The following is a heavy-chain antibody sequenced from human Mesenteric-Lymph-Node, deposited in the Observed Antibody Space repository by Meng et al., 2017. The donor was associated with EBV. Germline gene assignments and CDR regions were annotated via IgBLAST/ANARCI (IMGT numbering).Heavy chain of an antibody. CDR1: WGSVHSGTYY. Sequence: QVTRQDSGPGLVKPSQTLSLTCTVSWGSVHSGTYYWSWIRPPPGKGLEWIGYIYYSGTTNYNPSLKGRVTISLDTSKNQFSLKLSSVTAADTAVYYCVRGAAIGPRYFDYWGQGTLVTVSS. J-gene: IGHJ4*02. CDR3: VRGAAIGPRYFDY. CDR2: IYYSGTT. D-gene: IGHD2-2*02. V-gene: IGHV4-61*01.